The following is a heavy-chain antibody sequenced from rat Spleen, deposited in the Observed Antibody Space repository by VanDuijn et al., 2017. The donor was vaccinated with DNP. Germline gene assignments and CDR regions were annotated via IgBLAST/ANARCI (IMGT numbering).Heavy chain of an antibody. CDR1: GFTFSNYG. D-gene: IGHD4-3*01. Sequence: EVQLVESGGGLVQPGRSLKLSCAASGFTFSNYGMAWVRQAPTKGLEWVASITNSGGSTYYRDSVKGRFTISRDNAKSTQYLQMDSLRSEDTATYYCARGTYGYFDYWGQGVMVTVSS. J-gene: IGHJ2*01. CDR2: ITNSGGST. CDR3: ARGTYGYFDY. V-gene: IGHV5S13*01.